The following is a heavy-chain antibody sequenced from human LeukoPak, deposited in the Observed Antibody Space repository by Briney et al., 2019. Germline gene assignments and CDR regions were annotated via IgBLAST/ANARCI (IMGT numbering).Heavy chain of an antibody. D-gene: IGHD3-10*01. CDR3: ARGFGSGNYYYGWFDP. CDR2: IYHSGST. J-gene: IGHJ5*02. Sequence: SETLSLTCAVSGGSISSSNWWSWVRQPPGKGLEWIGEIYHSGSTNYNPSLKSRIIISRDVSRNQFSLQLTSVTAADTAVYYCARGFGSGNYYYGWFDPWGQGALVTVSS. V-gene: IGHV4-4*02. CDR1: GGSISSSNW.